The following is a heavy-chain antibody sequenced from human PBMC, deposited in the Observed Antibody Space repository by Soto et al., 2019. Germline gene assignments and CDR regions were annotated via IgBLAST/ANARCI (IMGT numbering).Heavy chain of an antibody. V-gene: IGHV3-48*01. CDR3: AREVTQCFDI. D-gene: IGHD2-21*02. CDR1: GFTFSSYS. J-gene: IGHJ3*02. Sequence: EVQLVESGGGLVQPGGSLRLSCAAAGFTFSSYSMNWVRQAPGKGLEWVSFISSSSSFIYYADSVKGRFTVARDTAKNSLYLQMNSRRAEDTAVYYCAREVTQCFDIWGQGTMVTVSS. CDR2: ISSSSSFI.